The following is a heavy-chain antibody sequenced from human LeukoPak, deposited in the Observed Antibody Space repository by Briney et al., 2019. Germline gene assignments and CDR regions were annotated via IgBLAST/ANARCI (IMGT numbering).Heavy chain of an antibody. Sequence: SETLSLTCTVSGGSISSYYWSWIRQPPGKGLEWIGYSYYSGSTNYNPSLKSRVTISVDTSKNQFSLKLSSVTAADTAVYYCARGLLLRDFDSKYYYYGMDVWGQGTTVTVSS. J-gene: IGHJ6*02. D-gene: IGHD3-9*01. CDR1: GGSISSYY. CDR3: ARGLLLRDFDSKYYYYGMDV. V-gene: IGHV4-59*01. CDR2: SYYSGST.